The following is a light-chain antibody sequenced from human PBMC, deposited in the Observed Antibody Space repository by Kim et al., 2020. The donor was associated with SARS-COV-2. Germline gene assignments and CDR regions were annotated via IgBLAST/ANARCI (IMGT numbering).Light chain of an antibody. CDR2: AAS. CDR1: QSIGTH. CDR3: QQSFSSPWT. Sequence: ASVGDRVTITCRASQSIGTHLNWYQHKSGKAPRLLVFAASSLQSGVPSRFSGSGSGTVFTLTITNLQPDDFASYHCQQSFSSPWTFGQGTKVDIK. V-gene: IGKV1-39*01. J-gene: IGKJ1*01.